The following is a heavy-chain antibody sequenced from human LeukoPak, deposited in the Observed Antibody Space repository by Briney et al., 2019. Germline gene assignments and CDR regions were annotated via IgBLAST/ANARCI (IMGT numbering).Heavy chain of an antibody. V-gene: IGHV1-18*01. J-gene: IGHJ4*02. CDR1: GYTFSSDG. Sequence: GASVKVSCKASGYTFSSDGISWVRQAPGQGLEWMGWISAYNGNTNYAQKLQGRVTMATDTSTSTAYMELRSLRSDDTAVYYCARGKVGAINESLDYWGQGTLVTVSS. CDR2: ISAYNGNT. CDR3: ARGKVGAINESLDY. D-gene: IGHD1-26*01.